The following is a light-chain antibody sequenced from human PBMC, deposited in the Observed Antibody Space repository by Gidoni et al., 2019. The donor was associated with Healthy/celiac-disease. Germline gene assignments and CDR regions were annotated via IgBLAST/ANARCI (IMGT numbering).Light chain of an antibody. CDR2: EVS. CDR1: SSDVGSYNL. V-gene: IGLV2-23*02. CDR3: CSYAGSSTSV. J-gene: IGLJ3*02. Sequence: QSALTQPASVSGSPGQSITISCTGTSSDVGSYNLVSWYQQHPGKAPKLMIYEVSKRPSGVSNRFSGSKSGNTASLTNSGLQAEDEADYYCCSYAGSSTSVFGGGTKLTVL.